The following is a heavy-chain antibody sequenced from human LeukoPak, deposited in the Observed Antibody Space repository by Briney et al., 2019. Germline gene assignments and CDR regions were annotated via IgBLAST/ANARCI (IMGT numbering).Heavy chain of an antibody. CDR2: IIPIFGTA. CDR3: ARSNCGYERVDYFDY. CDR1: GRSFSSYA. V-gene: IGHV1-69*05. D-gene: IGHD5-12*01. Sequence: SVKLSCQASGRSFSSYAISWVREAPGQGHEWMGGIIPIFGTANYAQKFRGTVTITTDESTSTVYMELSSMRSEDTSVYYCARSNCGYERVDYFDYWGQGTLVTVSS. J-gene: IGHJ4*02.